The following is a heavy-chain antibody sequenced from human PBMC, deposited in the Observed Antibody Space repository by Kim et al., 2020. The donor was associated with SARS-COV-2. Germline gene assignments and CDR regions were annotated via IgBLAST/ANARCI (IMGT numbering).Heavy chain of an antibody. D-gene: IGHD6-19*01. V-gene: IGHV4-34*01. J-gene: IGHJ4*02. Sequence: NPSLKSRVTISVDTSKNQFSLKLSSVTAADTAVYYCARGESSGWSSGFGYWGQGTLVTVSS. CDR3: ARGESSGWSSGFGY.